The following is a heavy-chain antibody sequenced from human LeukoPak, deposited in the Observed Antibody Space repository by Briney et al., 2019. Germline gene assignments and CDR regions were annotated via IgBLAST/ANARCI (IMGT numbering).Heavy chain of an antibody. J-gene: IGHJ4*02. CDR2: INHSGST. CDR1: GGSFSGYY. V-gene: IGHV4-34*01. D-gene: IGHD2/OR15-2a*01. Sequence: TSETLSLTRAVYGGSFSGYYWSWVRHPPGKGLERGGEINHSGSTNYNPSLKSRVTISVDTSKNQFSLTVSSVTAAETAVYYCAGSSERADTNSKYYFDYRGKGTMVTVSS. CDR3: AGSSERADTNSKYYFDY.